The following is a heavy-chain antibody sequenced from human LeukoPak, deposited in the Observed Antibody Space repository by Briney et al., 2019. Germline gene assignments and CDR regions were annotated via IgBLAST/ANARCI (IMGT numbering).Heavy chain of an antibody. D-gene: IGHD1-1*01. V-gene: IGHV3-23*01. Sequence: PGGSLRLPCAASGFTFSSYAMSWVRQAPGRGLEWVSAISGSGGTTDYADSVKGRFSISRDKSKNTLFLQMNSLRAEDTAVYYCAKGLYNWNPHGMDVWGQGTTVTVSS. CDR2: ISGSGGTT. CDR3: AKGLYNWNPHGMDV. CDR1: GFTFSSYA. J-gene: IGHJ6*02.